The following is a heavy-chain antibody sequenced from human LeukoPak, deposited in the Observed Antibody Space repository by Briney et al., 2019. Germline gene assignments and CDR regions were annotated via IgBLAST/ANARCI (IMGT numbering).Heavy chain of an antibody. CDR2: IYYSGST. CDR3: ARVRDSTRDAFDI. Sequence: SETLSLTCTVSGGSISSGDYYWSWIRQPPGKGLEWIGYIYYSGSTYYNPSLKSRVTISVDTSKNQFSLKLSSVTAADTAVYYCARVRDSTRDAFDIWGQGTMVTVSS. D-gene: IGHD2-15*01. V-gene: IGHV4-30-4*08. CDR1: GGSISSGDYY. J-gene: IGHJ3*02.